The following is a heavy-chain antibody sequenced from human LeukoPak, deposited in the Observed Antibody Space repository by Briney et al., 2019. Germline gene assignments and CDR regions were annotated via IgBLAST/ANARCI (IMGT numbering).Heavy chain of an antibody. D-gene: IGHD2-15*01. V-gene: IGHV4-31*03. CDR3: ARDGCSGGSCYIDY. CDR1: GGCISNGRYY. Sequence: SETLSLTCTDSGGCISNGRYYWSWILQHPGKGLERIRDIYYSGRTYYNPSLKSRVTISVDTSKNQFSLTLSSVTAADTAVYYCARDGCSGGSCYIDYWGQGTLVTVSS. J-gene: IGHJ4*02. CDR2: IYYSGRT.